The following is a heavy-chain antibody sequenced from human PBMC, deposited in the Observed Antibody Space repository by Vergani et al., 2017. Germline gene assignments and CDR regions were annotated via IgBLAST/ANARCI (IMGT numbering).Heavy chain of an antibody. CDR2: FDPEDGET. V-gene: IGHV1-24*01. Sequence: QVQLVQSGAEVKKPGASVKVSCKVSGYTLTELSMHWVRQAPGKGLEWMGGFDPEDGETIYAQKFQGRVTMTEDTSTDPAYMELSSLRSEDTAVYYCARVANYYDSSGYYYRTCYFDYWGQGTLVTVSS. D-gene: IGHD3-22*01. CDR1: GYTLTELS. J-gene: IGHJ4*02. CDR3: ARVANYYDSSGYYYRTCYFDY.